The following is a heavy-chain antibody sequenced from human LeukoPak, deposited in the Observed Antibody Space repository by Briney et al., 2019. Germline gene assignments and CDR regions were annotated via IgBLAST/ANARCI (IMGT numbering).Heavy chain of an antibody. CDR1: GGSISSSSYY. D-gene: IGHD3-22*01. Sequence: PSETLSLTCTVSGGSISSSSYYWGWIRQPPGKGLEWIGSIYYSGSTYYNPSLKSRVTISVDTSKNQFSLKLSSVTAADTAVYYCARINYYDSSGYYYTYYFDYWGQGTLVTVSS. J-gene: IGHJ4*02. CDR2: IYYSGST. CDR3: ARINYYDSSGYYYTYYFDY. V-gene: IGHV4-39*01.